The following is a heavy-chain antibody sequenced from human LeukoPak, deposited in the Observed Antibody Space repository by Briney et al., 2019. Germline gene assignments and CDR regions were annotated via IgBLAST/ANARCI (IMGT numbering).Heavy chain of an antibody. D-gene: IGHD1-26*01. CDR2: ISSSSSYI. J-gene: IGHJ4*02. V-gene: IGHV3-21*01. CDR3: ARADLVGAFDY. Sequence: PGGSLRLSCAASGFTFSSYSMNWVCQAPGKGLEWVSSISSSSSYIYYGDSVKGRFTISRDNAKNSLYLQMNSLRAEDTAVYYCARADLVGAFDYWGQGTLVTVSS. CDR1: GFTFSSYS.